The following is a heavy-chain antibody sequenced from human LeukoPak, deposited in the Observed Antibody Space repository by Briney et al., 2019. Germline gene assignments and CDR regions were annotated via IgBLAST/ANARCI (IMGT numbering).Heavy chain of an antibody. CDR1: GGSISSYY. D-gene: IGHD3-3*01. Sequence: PSETLSLTCTVSGGSISSYYWSWIRQPPGKGLEWIGYIYYSGSTNYNPSLKSRVTISVDTSKNQFSLKLSSVTAADTAVYYCARGSGDFWSGYYLTWGQGTLVTVSS. V-gene: IGHV4-59*12. CDR3: ARGSGDFWSGYYLT. CDR2: IYYSGST. J-gene: IGHJ4*02.